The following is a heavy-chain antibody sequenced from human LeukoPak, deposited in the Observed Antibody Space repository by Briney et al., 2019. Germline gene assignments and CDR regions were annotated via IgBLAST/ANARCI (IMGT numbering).Heavy chain of an antibody. J-gene: IGHJ4*02. CDR1: GGSFSGYY. V-gene: IGHV4-59*08. CDR2: IYYSGST. D-gene: IGHD6-13*01. CDR3: ARLGQQLVPGHWGYYFDY. Sequence: SETLSLTCAVYGGSFSGYYWSWIRQPPGKGLEWIGYIYYSGSTNYNPSLKSRVTISVDTSKNQFSLKLSSVTAADTAVYYCARLGQQLVPGHWGYYFDYWGQGTLVTVSS.